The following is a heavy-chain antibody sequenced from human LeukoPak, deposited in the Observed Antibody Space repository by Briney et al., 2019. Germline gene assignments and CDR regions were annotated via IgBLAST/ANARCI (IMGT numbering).Heavy chain of an antibody. CDR1: VYTFTTYA. Sequence: ASVKVSCKASVYTFTTYAMHWVRQAPGQRLEWMGWINVDNGNTKYSQKFQGRVTITRDTSASTAYMEVSSLRSEDTAVYYCVRDGYSYGKKNKDFDYWGQGTLVTVSS. CDR2: INVDNGNT. CDR3: VRDGYSYGKKNKDFDY. D-gene: IGHD5-18*01. J-gene: IGHJ4*02. V-gene: IGHV1-3*01.